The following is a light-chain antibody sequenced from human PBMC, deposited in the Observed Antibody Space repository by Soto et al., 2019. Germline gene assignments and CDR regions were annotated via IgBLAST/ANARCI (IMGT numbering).Light chain of an antibody. Sequence: DIQMTQSPSSLSASVGDRVTITCRASQSISNYLNWYQQKPGKAPNLLIYTASSLQSGVPSRFSGSGSGTDFTLTISRLQREDFATYFCQQSYSSSWTFGQGTKVEI. CDR3: QQSYSSSWT. CDR2: TAS. J-gene: IGKJ1*01. V-gene: IGKV1-39*01. CDR1: QSISNY.